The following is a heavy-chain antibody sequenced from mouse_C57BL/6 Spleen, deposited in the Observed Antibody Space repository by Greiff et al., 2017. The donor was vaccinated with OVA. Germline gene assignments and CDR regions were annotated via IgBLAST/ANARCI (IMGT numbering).Heavy chain of an antibody. D-gene: IGHD1-1*01. CDR1: GYTFTSYG. Sequence: QVQLQQSGAELARPGASVKLSCKASGYTFTSYGISWVKQRTGQGLEWIGEIYPRSGHTYYNEKFKGKATLTADKSYSTAYMELRSLTSEDSAVYFCARSYYGSSYYAMDYWGQGTSVTVSS. V-gene: IGHV1-81*01. CDR2: IYPRSGHT. CDR3: ARSYYGSSYYAMDY. J-gene: IGHJ4*01.